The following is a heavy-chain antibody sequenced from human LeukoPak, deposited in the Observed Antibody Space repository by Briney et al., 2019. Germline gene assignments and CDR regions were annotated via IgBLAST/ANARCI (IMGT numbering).Heavy chain of an antibody. J-gene: IGHJ4*02. Sequence: SVKVSCKASGGTFSSYAISWVRQAPGQGLEWMGGIITIFGTANYAQKFQGRVTITTDESTSTAYMELSSLRTEDTAVYYCAREYYYDSSGYTSYYFDYWGQGTLVTVSS. CDR3: AREYYYDSSGYTSYYFDY. CDR2: IITIFGTA. CDR1: GGTFSSYA. D-gene: IGHD3-22*01. V-gene: IGHV1-69*05.